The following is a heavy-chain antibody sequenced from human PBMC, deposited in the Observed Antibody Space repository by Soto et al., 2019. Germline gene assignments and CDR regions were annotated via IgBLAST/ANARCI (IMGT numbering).Heavy chain of an antibody. V-gene: IGHV1-18*01. CDR1: DYTFTTYG. CDR3: ARDVVAVTRTVDDSDI. D-gene: IGHD6-19*01. CDR2: ISAYNGNT. Sequence: GASVKVSCKASDYTFTTYGISWVRQAPGQGLEWMGWISAYNGNTNYAQKFQGKVTMTIDTSTSTAYMDLRSLRSDDTALYYCARDVVAVTRTVDDSDICGQAIMVTVSS. J-gene: IGHJ3*02.